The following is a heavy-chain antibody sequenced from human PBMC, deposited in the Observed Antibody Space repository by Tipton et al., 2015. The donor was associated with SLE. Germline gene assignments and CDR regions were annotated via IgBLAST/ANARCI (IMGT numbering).Heavy chain of an antibody. D-gene: IGHD3-22*01. CDR1: GGSISSGDYY. CDR2: IYYSGST. J-gene: IGHJ4*02. V-gene: IGHV4-30-4*01. Sequence: TLSLTCTVSGGSISSGDYYWSWIRQPPGKGLEWIGYIYYSGSTYYNPSLKSRVTISVDTSKNQFSLKLSSVTAADTAVYYCARGFTSRRYFYDSSGYQDFDYWGQGTLVTVSS. CDR3: ARGFTSRRYFYDSSGYQDFDY.